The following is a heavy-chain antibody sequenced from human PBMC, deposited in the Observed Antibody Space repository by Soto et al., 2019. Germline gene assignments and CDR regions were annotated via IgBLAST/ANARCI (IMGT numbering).Heavy chain of an antibody. CDR3: ARHSSSSWGVYYYGMDV. V-gene: IGHV5-51*01. CDR1: GYSFTSYW. D-gene: IGHD6-6*01. Sequence: GESLKISCKGSGYSFTSYWIGWVRQMPGKGLEWMGIIYPGDSDTGYSPSFQGQVTISADKSISTAYLQWSSLKASDTAMYYCARHSSSSWGVYYYGMDVWGQGTTVTVSS. J-gene: IGHJ6*02. CDR2: IYPGDSDT.